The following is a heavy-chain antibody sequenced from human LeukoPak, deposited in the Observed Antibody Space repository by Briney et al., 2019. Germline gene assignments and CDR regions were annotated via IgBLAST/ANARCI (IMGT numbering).Heavy chain of an antibody. J-gene: IGHJ5*02. Sequence: GGSLILSCAAPGFTFSSYWMHWVRQVPGKGLVWVARINTYGTSTTYGDSVEGRFTISRDNAKNTLDLEMNSLRDDDTAVYYCARGSTTVTTKDWFDPWGQGTQVTVSS. CDR1: GFTFSSYW. CDR2: INTYGTST. D-gene: IGHD4-17*01. CDR3: ARGSTTVTTKDWFDP. V-gene: IGHV3-74*03.